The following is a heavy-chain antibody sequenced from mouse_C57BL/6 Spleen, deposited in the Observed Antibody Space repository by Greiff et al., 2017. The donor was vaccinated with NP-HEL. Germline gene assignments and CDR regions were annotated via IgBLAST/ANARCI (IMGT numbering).Heavy chain of an antibody. V-gene: IGHV3-6*01. CDR2: ISYDGSN. D-gene: IGHD1-1*01. CDR3: ARDRGNYYGYFDY. Sequence: EVKLQESGPGLVKPSQSLSLTCSVTGYSITSGYYWNWIRQFPGNKLEWMGYISYDGSNNYNSYLKNRISLTRDTSKNQLFLKLNSVTTEDTATYYCARDRGNYYGYFDYWGQGTTLTVSS. J-gene: IGHJ2*01. CDR1: GYSITSGYY.